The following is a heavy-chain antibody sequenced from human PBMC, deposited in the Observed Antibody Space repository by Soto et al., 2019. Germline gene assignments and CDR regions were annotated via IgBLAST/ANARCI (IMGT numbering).Heavy chain of an antibody. Sequence: GASVKVSCKASGGTFSSYAISWVRQAPGQGLEWMGGIIPIFGTANYAQKFQGRVTITADESTSTAYMELSSLRSEDTAVYYCANSIAVAGNLREFLRLPFDYWGQGTLVTVSS. V-gene: IGHV1-69*13. CDR2: IIPIFGTA. J-gene: IGHJ4*02. D-gene: IGHD6-19*01. CDR1: GGTFSSYA. CDR3: ANSIAVAGNLREFLRLPFDY.